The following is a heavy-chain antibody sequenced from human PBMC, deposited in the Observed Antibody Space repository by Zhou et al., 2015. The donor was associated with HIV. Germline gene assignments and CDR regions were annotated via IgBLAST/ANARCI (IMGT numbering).Heavy chain of an antibody. CDR1: GYTFASYH. CDR3: ARDRGSGRFDY. D-gene: IGHD3-10*01. J-gene: IGHJ4*02. Sequence: QVQLVQSGAEVKKPGASVRVSCKASGYTFASYHIHWVRQAPGQGLEWMGGIIPIFGTANYAQKFQGRVTITADESTSTAYMELSSLRSEDTAVYYCARDRGSGRFDYVGPGNPGHRLL. V-gene: IGHV1-69*01. CDR2: IIPIFGTA.